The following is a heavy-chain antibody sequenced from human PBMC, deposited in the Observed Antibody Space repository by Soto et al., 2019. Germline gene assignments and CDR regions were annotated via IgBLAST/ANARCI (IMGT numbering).Heavy chain of an antibody. CDR1: GFTCSDYY. J-gene: IGHJ4*02. V-gene: IGHV3-11*06. CDR3: ARATGYYHTSGSDS. CDR2: ISSNSNYK. D-gene: IGHD3-22*01. Sequence: GGALRRACADSGFTCSDYYMIWIRQAPGKGLEWISYISSNSNYKNHADSVRGRFTISRDNAKNSLYLQMNGLRAEDTAVYYCARATGYYHTSGSDSWGQGTLVTVPS.